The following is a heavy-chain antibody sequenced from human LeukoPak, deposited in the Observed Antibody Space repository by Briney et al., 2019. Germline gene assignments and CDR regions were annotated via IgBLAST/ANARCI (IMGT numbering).Heavy chain of an antibody. D-gene: IGHD1-26*01. J-gene: IGHJ6*03. CDR2: IIPIFGTA. CDR1: GGTFNIYA. CDR3: ARDTNIVGAAYYYYYMDV. V-gene: IGHV1-69*06. Sequence: ASVKVSYKASGGTFNIYAISWVRQAPGQGLEWMGGIIPIFGTANYAQKFQGRVTITADKSTSTAYMELSSLRSEDTAVYYCARDTNIVGAAYYYYYMDVWGKGTTVTVSS.